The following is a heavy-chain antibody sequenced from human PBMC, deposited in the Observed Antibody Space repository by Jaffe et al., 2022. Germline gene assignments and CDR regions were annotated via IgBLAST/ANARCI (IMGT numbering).Heavy chain of an antibody. J-gene: IGHJ4*02. CDR2: IYHSGST. D-gene: IGHD3-10*01. V-gene: IGHV4-30-2*01. CDR1: GGSISSGGYS. Sequence: QLQLQESGSGLVKPSQTLSLTCAVSGGSISSGGYSWSWIRQPPGKGLEWIGYIYHSGSTYYNPSLKSRVTISVDRSKNQFSLKLSSVTAADTAVYYCAREKMEYYYGSGSYYNVGYFDYWGQGTLVTVSS. CDR3: AREKMEYYYGSGSYYNVGYFDY.